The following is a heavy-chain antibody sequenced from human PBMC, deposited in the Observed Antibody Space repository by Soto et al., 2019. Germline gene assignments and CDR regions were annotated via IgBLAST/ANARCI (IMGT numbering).Heavy chain of an antibody. J-gene: IGHJ6*01. V-gene: IGHV1-69*13. D-gene: IGHD3-22*01. CDR3: ARKNDSSGYYSTPGDHGMDV. Sequence: GASVKVSCKASGGTFSSYAISWVRQAPGQGLEWMGGIIPIFGTANYAQKFQGRVTITADESTSTAYMELSSLRSEDTAVYYCARKNDSSGYYSTPGDHGMDVWQKVTTGT. CDR2: IIPIFGTA. CDR1: GGTFSSYA.